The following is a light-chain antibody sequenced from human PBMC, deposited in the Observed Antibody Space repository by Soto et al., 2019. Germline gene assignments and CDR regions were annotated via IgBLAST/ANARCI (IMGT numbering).Light chain of an antibody. CDR3: QQYVGDPTP. J-gene: IGKJ3*01. CDR1: QSVLYSSNNKNY. V-gene: IGKV4-1*01. CDR2: WAS. Sequence: DIVMTQSPDSLAVSLGERATINCKSSQSVLYSSNNKNYLAWYQQKPGQPPKLLIYWASTRESGVPDRFSGSGSVTAFTLTISILHAEDVAVYVFQQYVGDPTPFGPWSKVYSK.